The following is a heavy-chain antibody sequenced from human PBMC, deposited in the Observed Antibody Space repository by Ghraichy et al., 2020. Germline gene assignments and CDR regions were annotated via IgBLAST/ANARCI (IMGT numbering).Heavy chain of an antibody. CDR3: AGDSTRGAYFDY. CDR1: GFTVSSNY. CDR2: IYSGGST. J-gene: IGHJ4*02. V-gene: IGHV3-53*01. D-gene: IGHD2/OR15-2a*01. Sequence: GGSLRLSCAASGFTVSSNYMSWVRQAPGKGLEWVSVIYSGGSTYYADSVRGLFTISRDNSKNTLYLQMNRLRAEDTAVYYCAGDSTRGAYFDYWGQGTLVTVSS.